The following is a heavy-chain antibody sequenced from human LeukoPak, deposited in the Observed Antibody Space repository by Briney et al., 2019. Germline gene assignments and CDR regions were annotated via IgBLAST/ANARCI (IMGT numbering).Heavy chain of an antibody. CDR3: ARHRGYCSGGSCFLNY. V-gene: IGHV5-51*01. Sequence: GASLKISCKGSGSRFTSYWIGWVRQMPGKGLEGMGIIYPGDSDTRYSPSFQGQVTISADKSISPAYLQWSSLKASDTAMYYCARHRGYCSGGSCFLNYWGQGTLVTVSS. CDR2: IYPGDSDT. J-gene: IGHJ4*02. CDR1: GSRFTSYW. D-gene: IGHD2-15*01.